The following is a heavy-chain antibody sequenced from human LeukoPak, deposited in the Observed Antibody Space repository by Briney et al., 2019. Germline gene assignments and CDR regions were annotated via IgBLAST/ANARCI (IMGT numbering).Heavy chain of an antibody. CDR2: IKQDGSEK. V-gene: IGHV3-7*01. Sequence: PGGSLRLSCAASGFTFSSYWMSWVRQAPGKGLEWVANIKQDGSEKYYVDSVKGRFTISRDNAKNSLYLQMNSLRAEDTAVYYCARASITMIVVVPREYYFDYWGQGTLVTVSS. CDR3: ARASITMIVVVPREYYFDY. J-gene: IGHJ4*02. D-gene: IGHD3-22*01. CDR1: GFTFSSYW.